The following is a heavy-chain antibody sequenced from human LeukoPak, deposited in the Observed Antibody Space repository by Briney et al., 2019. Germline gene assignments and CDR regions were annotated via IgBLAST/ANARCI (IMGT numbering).Heavy chain of an antibody. CDR1: GYTLTELS. J-gene: IGHJ4*02. CDR3: ATVSKYGGSCDY. CDR2: FGPEDGET. D-gene: IGHD2-8*01. Sequence: GASVKVSCKVSGYTLTELSMHWVRQAPGKGLEWMGGFGPEDGETIYAQKFQGRVTMTEDTSTDTAYMELSSLRSEDTAVYYCATVSKYGGSCDYWGQGTLVTVSS. V-gene: IGHV1-24*01.